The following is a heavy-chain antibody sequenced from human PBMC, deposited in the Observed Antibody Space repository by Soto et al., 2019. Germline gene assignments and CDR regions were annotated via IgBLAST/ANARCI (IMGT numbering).Heavy chain of an antibody. D-gene: IGHD6-6*01. V-gene: IGHV3-43D*03. Sequence: GGSLRLSCAASGFTFDDYAMHWVRQAPGKGMEWVSLISWDGGSTYYADSVKGRFTISRDNSKNSLYLQMNSLRAEDPALYYCAKALYSCSSPRYYYYGMDVWGQGTTVTVSS. CDR3: AKALYSCSSPRYYYYGMDV. CDR1: GFTFDDYA. J-gene: IGHJ6*02. CDR2: ISWDGGST.